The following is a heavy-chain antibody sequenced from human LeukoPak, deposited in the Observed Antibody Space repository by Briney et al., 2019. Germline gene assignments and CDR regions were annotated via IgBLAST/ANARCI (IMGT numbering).Heavy chain of an antibody. V-gene: IGHV4-59*12. D-gene: IGHD1-26*01. J-gene: IGHJ5*02. CDR2: IYYSGST. CDR3: ARGQGATVPQVGKNWFDP. Sequence: SETLSLTCTVSGGSISSYYWSWIRQPPGKGLEWIGYIYYSGSTNYNPSLKSRVTISVETSKNQFSLKLISVTAADTAVYYCARGQGATVPQVGKNWFDPWGQGTRVIVSS. CDR1: GGSISSYY.